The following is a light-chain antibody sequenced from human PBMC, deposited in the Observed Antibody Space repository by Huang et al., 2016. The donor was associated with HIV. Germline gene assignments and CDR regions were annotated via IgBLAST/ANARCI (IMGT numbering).Light chain of an antibody. V-gene: IGKV1-33*01. CDR2: DAS. J-gene: IGKJ4*01. CDR1: QDISNY. CDR3: QQYDHLLT. Sequence: IQMTQSPPSLSASVGDRVTITCQASQDISNYLNWYQQKPGKAPQLPIYDASNLETGVPARFSGSGSGTDFTFTISSLQPEDIATYYCQQYDHLLTFGGGTKVEIK.